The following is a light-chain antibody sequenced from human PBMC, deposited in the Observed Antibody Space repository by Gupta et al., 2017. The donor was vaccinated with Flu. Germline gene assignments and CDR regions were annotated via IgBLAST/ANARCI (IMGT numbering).Light chain of an antibody. J-gene: IGKJ1*01. Sequence: ELVMTPSQATLPVYPRHSATRPCRVRQTVSSNLAWYLEKPGQAPRLLIYGASTRATGVPARFSGRGSGTDVTLTISSLPSQDFAVSYCQQDNTWPWTFGQGTKVEIK. CDR2: GAS. CDR3: QQDNTWPWT. CDR1: QTVSSN. V-gene: IGKV3-15*01.